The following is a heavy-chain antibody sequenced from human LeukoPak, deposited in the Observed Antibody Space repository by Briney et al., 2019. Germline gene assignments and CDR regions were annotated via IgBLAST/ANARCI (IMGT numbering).Heavy chain of an antibody. CDR1: GYTFTGYY. Sequence: GASVKVSCKASGYTFTGYYMHWVRQAPGQGLEWMGWINPNSGGTNYAQKFQGRVAMTRDTSISTAYMELSRLISEDTAVYYCARGPPLAYFWSGYSNYYYYYMDVWGKGTTVTVTS. CDR3: ARGPPLAYFWSGYSNYYYYYMDV. V-gene: IGHV1-2*02. D-gene: IGHD3-3*01. CDR2: INPNSGGT. J-gene: IGHJ6*03.